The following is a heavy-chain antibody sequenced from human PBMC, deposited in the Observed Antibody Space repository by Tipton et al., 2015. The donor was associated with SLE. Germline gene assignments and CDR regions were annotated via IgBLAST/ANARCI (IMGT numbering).Heavy chain of an antibody. Sequence: QSGAEVKKPGASVKVSCKASGYTFTSYGISWVRQAPGQGLEWMGWISAYNGNTNYAQKLQGRVTMTTDTSTSTAYMELRSLRSDDTAVYYCAGEGDYCSSTSCYPGMDVWGQGTTVTVSS. CDR1: GYTFTSYG. CDR2: ISAYNGNT. CDR3: AGEGDYCSSTSCYPGMDV. V-gene: IGHV1-18*01. D-gene: IGHD2-2*01. J-gene: IGHJ6*02.